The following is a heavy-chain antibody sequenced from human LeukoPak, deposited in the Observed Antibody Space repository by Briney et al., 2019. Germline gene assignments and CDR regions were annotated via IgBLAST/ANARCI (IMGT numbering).Heavy chain of an antibody. J-gene: IGHJ5*02. D-gene: IGHD3-10*01. CDR2: MNTNSSNT. CDR3: ARGPPKDYGSGSAWFDP. CDR1: GYSFSSFD. V-gene: IGHV1-8*01. Sequence: ASVTVSCKASGYSFSSFDVTWVRHATGQGPEWMGWMNTNSSNTGYAQKLQGRVTMTRNTSIITAYMELNSLRSEDTAVYYCARGPPKDYGSGSAWFDPWGQGTLVTVSS.